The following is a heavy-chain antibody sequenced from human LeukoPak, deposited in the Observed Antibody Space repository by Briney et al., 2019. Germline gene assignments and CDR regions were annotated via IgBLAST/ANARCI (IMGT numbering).Heavy chain of an antibody. CDR1: GYSFTSYW. J-gene: IGHJ1*01. CDR2: IYPGDSDT. Sequence: GESLKISCKGSGYSFTSYWIGWVRQMPGKGLEWMGIIYPGDSDTRYSPSFQGQVTISADKSISTAYLQWSSLKASDTAMYYCARLVRDCGGDCYSHFQHWGQGTLVTVSS. CDR3: ARLVRDCGGDCYSHFQH. V-gene: IGHV5-51*01. D-gene: IGHD2-21*02.